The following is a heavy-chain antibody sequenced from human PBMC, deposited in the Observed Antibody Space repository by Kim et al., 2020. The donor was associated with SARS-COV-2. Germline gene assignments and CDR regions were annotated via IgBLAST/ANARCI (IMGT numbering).Heavy chain of an antibody. CDR2: IYYSGST. CDR1: GGSISSSSYY. J-gene: IGHJ5*02. Sequence: SETLSLTCTVSGGSISSSSYYWGWIRQPPGKGLEWIGSIYYSGSTYYNPSLKSRVTISVDTSKNQFSLKLSSVTAADTAVYYCAREGRLRFLEWLHWFDPWGQGTLVTVSS. D-gene: IGHD3-3*01. V-gene: IGHV4-39*02. CDR3: AREGRLRFLEWLHWFDP.